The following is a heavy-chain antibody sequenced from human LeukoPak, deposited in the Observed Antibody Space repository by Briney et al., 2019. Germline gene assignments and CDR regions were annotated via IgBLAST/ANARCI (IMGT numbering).Heavy chain of an antibody. CDR1: GGSISSSNW. Sequence: SETLSLTCAVSGGSISSSNWWSWVRQPPGKGLEWIGEIYHSGSTNYNPSLKSRVTISVDTSKNQFSLKLSSVTAADTAVYYCARAGRLQTTTVTRTNAFDIWGQGTMVTVSS. J-gene: IGHJ3*02. D-gene: IGHD4-17*01. V-gene: IGHV4-4*02. CDR2: IYHSGST. CDR3: ARAGRLQTTTVTRTNAFDI.